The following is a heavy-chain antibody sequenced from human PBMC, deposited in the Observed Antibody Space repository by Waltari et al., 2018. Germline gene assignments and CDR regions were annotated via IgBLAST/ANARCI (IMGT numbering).Heavy chain of an antibody. CDR2: IFTSGRT. CDR3: ARDEARYYDIMTGGGYYGLDV. CDR1: GGSISSGSVY. Sequence: QVQLQESGPGLVRPSQTLSLTCTVSGGSISSGSVYWTWIRQPAGKGLEWVGHIFTSGRTNDNPFRKRRGSVSLDTSENQFSLRLSSVTAADTAVYYCARDEARYYDIMTGGGYYGLDVWGQGTTVTVS. J-gene: IGHJ6*02. V-gene: IGHV4-61*02. D-gene: IGHD3-9*01.